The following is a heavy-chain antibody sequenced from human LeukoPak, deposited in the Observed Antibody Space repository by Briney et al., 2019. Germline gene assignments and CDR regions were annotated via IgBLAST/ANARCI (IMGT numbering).Heavy chain of an antibody. CDR3: ARDTGSGTGAFDI. CDR1: GGSISRSNW. V-gene: IGHV4-4*02. D-gene: IGHD1-14*01. J-gene: IGHJ3*02. CDR2: IYHSGST. Sequence: SETLSLTCAVSGGSISRSNWWSWVRQPPGKGLEWIGEIYHSGSTNYNPSLKSRVTISVDKSKNQFSLKLSSVTAADTAVYYCARDTGSGTGAFDIWGQGTMVTVSS.